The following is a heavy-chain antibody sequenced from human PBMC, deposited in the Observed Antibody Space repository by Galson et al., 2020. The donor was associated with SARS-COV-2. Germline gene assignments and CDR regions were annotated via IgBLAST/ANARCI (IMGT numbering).Heavy chain of an antibody. D-gene: IGHD5-18*01. V-gene: IGHV3-23*01. CDR2: ISGSGGST. CDR3: ARYGTY. CDR1: VFTFSSYA. J-gene: IGHJ4*02. Sequence: GGSLRLSCAASVFTFSSYAMNWVRQAPGKGLEWVSAISGSGGSTYYADSVRGRFTISRDNSKNTLYVQMNSLRAEDTAVYYGARYGTYWGQGTLVTVSS.